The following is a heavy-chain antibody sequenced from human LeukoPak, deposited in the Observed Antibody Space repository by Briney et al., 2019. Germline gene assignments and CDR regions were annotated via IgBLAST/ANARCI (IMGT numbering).Heavy chain of an antibody. CDR2: ISWNSGSI. CDR1: GFTFDDYA. J-gene: IGHJ6*02. CDR3: AKGALGYSAYGMDV. D-gene: IGHD3-16*02. V-gene: IGHV3-9*01. Sequence: GGSLRLSCAASGFTFDDYAMHWVRQAPGKGLEWVSGISWNSGSIGYADSVKGRFTISRDNSKNTLYLQVNSLRVEDTAVYYCAKGALGYSAYGMDVWGQGTTVTVSS.